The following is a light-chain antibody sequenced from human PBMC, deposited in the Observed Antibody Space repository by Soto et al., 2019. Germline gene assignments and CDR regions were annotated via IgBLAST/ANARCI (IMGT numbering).Light chain of an antibody. CDR3: QQSYSTISWT. Sequence: DIQMTQSPSSLSASVGDRVSIPSRASRPIAGILICNNQDQGKPLKLLSLLPPILKSGXPSRFSGSGSGTDFTLTVTSLRPEDFATYYCQQSYSTISWTCGQGTNVDI. V-gene: IGKV1-39*01. CDR2: LPP. J-gene: IGKJ1*01. CDR1: RPIAG.